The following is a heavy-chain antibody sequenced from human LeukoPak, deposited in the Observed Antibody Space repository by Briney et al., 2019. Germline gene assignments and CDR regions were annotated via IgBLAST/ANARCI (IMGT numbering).Heavy chain of an antibody. V-gene: IGHV3-30-3*01. J-gene: IGHJ4*02. Sequence: GESLRLSCAASGFTFSSYAMHWVRQAPGKGLEWVAVISYDGSNKYYADSVKGRFTISRDNSKNTLYLQMNSLRAEDTAVYYCARVNGTYYDYVWGSYRYWGPIDYWGQGTLVTVSS. CDR1: GFTFSSYA. D-gene: IGHD3-16*02. CDR2: ISYDGSNK. CDR3: ARVNGTYYDYVWGSYRYWGPIDY.